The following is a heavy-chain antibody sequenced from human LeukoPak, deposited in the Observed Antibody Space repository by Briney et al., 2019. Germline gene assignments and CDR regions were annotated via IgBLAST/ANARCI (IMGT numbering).Heavy chain of an antibody. J-gene: IGHJ6*03. V-gene: IGHV4-34*01. Sequence: KPSETLSLTCAVYGGSFSVYYWSWIRQPPGKGLEWIGEINHSGSTNYNPSLKSRVTISVDTSKNQFSLKLSSVTAADTAVYYCARVRRYCSSTSCLYYYMDVWGKGTTVTVSS. D-gene: IGHD2-2*01. CDR2: INHSGST. CDR3: ARVRRYCSSTSCLYYYMDV. CDR1: GGSFSVYY.